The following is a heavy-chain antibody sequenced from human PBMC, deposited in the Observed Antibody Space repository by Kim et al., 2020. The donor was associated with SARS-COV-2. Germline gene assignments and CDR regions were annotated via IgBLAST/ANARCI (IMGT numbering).Heavy chain of an antibody. J-gene: IGHJ3*01. D-gene: IGHD1-1*01. CDR3: AREGPVDDNAFDV. V-gene: IGHV1-69*04. Sequence: SVKVSCKPSGGSFSTSAIAWVRQAPGQGLEWMGRIIPVLSLANSAQRLEGRFRITADKNTNTVFMELDGLSSEDTAVYYCAREGPVDDNAFDVWGQGTMVTVSS. CDR1: GGSFSTSA. CDR2: IIPVLSLA.